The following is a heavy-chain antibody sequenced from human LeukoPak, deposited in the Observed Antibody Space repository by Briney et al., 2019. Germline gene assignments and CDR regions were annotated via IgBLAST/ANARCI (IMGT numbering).Heavy chain of an antibody. V-gene: IGHV3-48*01. CDR1: GFTFSSYS. CDR3: ARAIVVVPAAQNWFDP. CDR2: ISSSSSTI. D-gene: IGHD2-2*01. J-gene: IGHJ5*02. Sequence: GGSLRLSCAASGFTFSSYSMNWVRQAPGKGLEWVSYISSSSSTIYYADSVKGRFTISRDNAKNSLYLRMNSLRAEDTAVYYCARAIVVVPAAQNWFDPWGQGTLVTVSS.